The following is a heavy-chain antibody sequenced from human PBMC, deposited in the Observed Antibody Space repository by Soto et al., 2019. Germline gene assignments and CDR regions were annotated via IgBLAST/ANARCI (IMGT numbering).Heavy chain of an antibody. Sequence: QVRLQESGPGLVKPSETLSLTCTVSGGSFTDYYWTWIRQPPGKGLQWVGYIYYTGSTSYNPSLKSRVTISLDPSKNQFSLNLGSVTAADTAIYFCARMGAATDFWGQGTLVTVSS. V-gene: IGHV4-59*08. CDR2: IYYTGST. CDR3: ARMGAATDF. D-gene: IGHD3-16*01. J-gene: IGHJ4*02. CDR1: GGSFTDYY.